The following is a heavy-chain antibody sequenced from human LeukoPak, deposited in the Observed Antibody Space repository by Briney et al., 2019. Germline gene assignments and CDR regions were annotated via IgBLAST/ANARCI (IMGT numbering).Heavy chain of an antibody. V-gene: IGHV3-48*03. J-gene: IGHJ4*02. D-gene: IGHD3-10*01. CDR3: ARDRERYYYGSGSPNFDY. CDR2: ISSSGSTI. CDR1: GFTFSSYE. Sequence: GGSLRLSCAASGFTFSSYEMNWVRQAPGKGLEWVSYISSSGSTIYYADSVKGRFTISRDNAKNSLYLQMNSLRAEDTAVYYCARDRERYYYGSGSPNFDYWGQGTLVTVSS.